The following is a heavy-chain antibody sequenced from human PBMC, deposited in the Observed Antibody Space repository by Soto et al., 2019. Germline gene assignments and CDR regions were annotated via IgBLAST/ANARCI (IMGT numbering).Heavy chain of an antibody. CDR1: GFTFSNYD. Sequence: PGGSLRLSCAASGFTFSNYDMHWVRQAPGKGLEWVAFISYAGNNKHYADSVKGRFTISRDNSKNTLDLQMNSLRAEDTAVYYCARDEAGAWYHFDYWGQGTLVTVSS. CDR2: ISYAGNNK. CDR3: ARDEAGAWYHFDY. J-gene: IGHJ4*02. V-gene: IGHV3-30-3*01. D-gene: IGHD6-19*01.